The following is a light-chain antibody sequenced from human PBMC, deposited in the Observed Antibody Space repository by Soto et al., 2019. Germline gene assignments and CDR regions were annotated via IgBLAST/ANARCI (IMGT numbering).Light chain of an antibody. CDR3: QRYNNWSLEFS. CDR2: DAS. J-gene: IGKJ3*01. CDR1: QSVSSN. Sequence: EIVLTQSPATLSVSPGDKATLSCRASQSVSSNLAWYQHKPGQAPRLLIYDASTRATGIPARFSGRGSGADFTLTISSLQSEDFAVYYCQRYNNWSLEFSFGPGTRVDVK. V-gene: IGKV3-15*01.